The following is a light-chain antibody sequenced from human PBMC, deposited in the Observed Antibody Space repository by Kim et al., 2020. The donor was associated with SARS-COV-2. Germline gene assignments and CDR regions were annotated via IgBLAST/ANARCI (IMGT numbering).Light chain of an antibody. CDR1: SSNIGSNS. CDR3: AAWDDSLNALV. V-gene: IGLV1-36*01. CDR2: YED. J-gene: IGLJ2*01. Sequence: ELTQPPSMSEVPRQRVTISCSGSSSNIGSNSVSWYQHVPGKAPKLVIYYEDLVPSGASDRFSGSKSGTSASLAITGLQSEDEADYYCAAWDDSLNALVFGGGTQLTVL.